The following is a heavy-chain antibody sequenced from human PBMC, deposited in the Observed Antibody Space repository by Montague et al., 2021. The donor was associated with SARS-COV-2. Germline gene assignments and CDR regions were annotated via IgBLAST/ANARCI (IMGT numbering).Heavy chain of an antibody. CDR1: GDSVSSNRAS. CDR2: AYYRSKWFN. J-gene: IGHJ3*01. D-gene: IGHD1-1*01. Sequence: CAISGDSVSSNRASWNRIRQSPSRGLEWLGRAYYRSKWFNDYSVSVSSRITIDPDTSKNVFSLHLRSVTPEDTAVYFCARTTALAASADGLDVWGPGTLISVSS. V-gene: IGHV6-1*01. CDR3: ARTTALAASADGLDV.